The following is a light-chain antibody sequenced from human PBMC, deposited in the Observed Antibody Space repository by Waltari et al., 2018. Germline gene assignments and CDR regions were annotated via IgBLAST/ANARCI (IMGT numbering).Light chain of an antibody. CDR3: QVWDSSSDLV. CDR1: NIGSKS. CDR2: DDS. V-gene: IGLV3-21*03. Sequence: SYVLTQPPSVSVAPGKTARITCGGNNIGSKSVHWYQRKPGQAPVLVVYDDSDRPSGIPERFSGSNSGNTATLTISRVEAGDEADYYCQVWDSSSDLVFGGGTKLTVL. J-gene: IGLJ2*01.